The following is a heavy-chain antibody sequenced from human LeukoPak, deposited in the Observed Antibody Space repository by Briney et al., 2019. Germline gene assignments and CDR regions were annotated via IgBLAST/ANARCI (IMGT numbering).Heavy chain of an antibody. Sequence: GGSLRLSCAASGFTFSSYGMHWVRQAPGKGLEWVAFIRYDGSNKYYADSVKGRFIISRDNSENTLSLQMNSPRAEDTAVYYCAKDRSYYDSGGYRNFDYWGQGTLVTVSS. V-gene: IGHV3-30*02. CDR3: AKDRSYYDSGGYRNFDY. CDR2: IRYDGSNK. D-gene: IGHD3-22*01. J-gene: IGHJ4*02. CDR1: GFTFSSYG.